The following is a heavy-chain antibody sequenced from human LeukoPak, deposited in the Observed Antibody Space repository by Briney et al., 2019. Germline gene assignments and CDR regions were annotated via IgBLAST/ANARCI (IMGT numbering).Heavy chain of an antibody. J-gene: IGHJ4*02. CDR3: ARGMDGEGYFDY. V-gene: IGHV4-34*01. D-gene: IGHD4-17*01. CDR1: GGSFSGYY. Sequence: PSETLSLTCAVYGGSFSGYYWSWIRQPPGKGLEWIGEINHSGSTNYNPSLKSRVTISVDTSKNQFSLKLSSVTAADTAVYYCARGMDGEGYFDYWGQGTLVTVSS. CDR2: INHSGST.